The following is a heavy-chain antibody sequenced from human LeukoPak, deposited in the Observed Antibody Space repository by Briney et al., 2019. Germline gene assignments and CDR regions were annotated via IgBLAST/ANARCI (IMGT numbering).Heavy chain of an antibody. CDR1: GFTFSSYA. D-gene: IGHD6-13*01. V-gene: IGHV3-23*01. Sequence: GGSLRLSCAASGFTFSSYAMSWVRQAPGKGLEWVSAISGGGGATYYADSVKGRFTISRDNAKNSLYLQMNSLRAEDTAVYYCARDHSSSWYGVAFDIWGQGTMVTVSS. CDR2: ISGGGGAT. CDR3: ARDHSSSWYGVAFDI. J-gene: IGHJ3*02.